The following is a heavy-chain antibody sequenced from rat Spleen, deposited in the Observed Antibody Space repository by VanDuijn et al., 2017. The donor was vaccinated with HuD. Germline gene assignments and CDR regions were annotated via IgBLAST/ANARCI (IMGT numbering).Heavy chain of an antibody. D-gene: IGHD1-7*01. CDR2: INNIGGST. CDR3: ARVNTMGHAMDA. V-gene: IGHV5-31*01. J-gene: IGHJ4*01. CDR1: GFTFNKHW. Sequence: EVQLVESGGGQEQPGRSLKLSCVASGFTFNKHWMTWIRQAPGKGLEWVASINNIGGSTYYLDSVKGRFTISRDNAKSTLSLQMNSLRSEDTATYYCARVNTMGHAMDAWGQGASVTVSS.